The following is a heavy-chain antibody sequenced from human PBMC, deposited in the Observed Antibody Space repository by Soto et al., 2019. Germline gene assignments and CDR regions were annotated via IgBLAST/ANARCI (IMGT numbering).Heavy chain of an antibody. Sequence: QVQLQESGPGLVKPSGTLSLTCAVSGGSISSSNWWSWVRQPPGKGLEWIGEIYHSGSTNYNPSLKRRVTRSVDKSKNKFSLKLSSVPAADTAVYYCARGPYCSGGSCYSSCYYGMDVWGQGTTVTVSS. CDR2: IYHSGST. CDR1: GGSISSSNW. J-gene: IGHJ6*02. D-gene: IGHD2-15*01. V-gene: IGHV4-4*02. CDR3: ARGPYCSGGSCYSSCYYGMDV.